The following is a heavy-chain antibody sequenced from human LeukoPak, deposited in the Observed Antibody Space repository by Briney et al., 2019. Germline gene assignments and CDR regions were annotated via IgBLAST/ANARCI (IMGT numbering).Heavy chain of an antibody. J-gene: IGHJ5*02. D-gene: IGHD6-13*01. CDR1: GFTFSSYA. Sequence: GGSLRLSCAASGFTFSSYAMSWVRQAPGKGLEWVSAISGSGGSTYYADPVKGRFTISRDNSKNTLYLQMNSLRAEDTAVYYCAKAPYSSSWFGWFDPWGQGTLVTVSS. CDR2: ISGSGGST. V-gene: IGHV3-23*01. CDR3: AKAPYSSSWFGWFDP.